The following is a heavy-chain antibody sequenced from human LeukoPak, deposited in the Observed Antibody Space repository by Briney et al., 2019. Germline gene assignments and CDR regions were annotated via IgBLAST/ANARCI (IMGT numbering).Heavy chain of an antibody. CDR2: ISSNGGSI. CDR1: GFTFSDYA. CDR3: ARHSGSYPDY. D-gene: IGHD1-26*01. V-gene: IGHV3-64*01. Sequence: GGSLRLSCAASGFTFSDYAMHWVRQAPGKELEYVSAISSNGGSIHYANSVKGRFTISRDNSKNTLYFQMDSLRAEDMAVYYCARHSGSYPDYWGQGTLVTVSS. J-gene: IGHJ4*02.